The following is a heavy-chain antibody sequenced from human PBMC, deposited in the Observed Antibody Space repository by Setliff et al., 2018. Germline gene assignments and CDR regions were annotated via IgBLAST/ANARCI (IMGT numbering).Heavy chain of an antibody. CDR2: ISAHNGNT. CDR1: GYTFTTYG. J-gene: IGHJ3*02. D-gene: IGHD4-4*01. Sequence: ASVKVSCKASGYTFTTYGISWVRQAPGQGLEWMGWISAHNGNTKYAEKFQGRVTLTTDTATSTGYMELRSLTSDDTAVYYCARGLRQNRSNSDVFDIWGQGTVVTVSS. V-gene: IGHV1-18*01. CDR3: ARGLRQNRSNSDVFDI.